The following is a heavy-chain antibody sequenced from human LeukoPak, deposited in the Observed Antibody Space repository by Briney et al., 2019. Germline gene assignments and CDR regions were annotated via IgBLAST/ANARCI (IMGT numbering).Heavy chain of an antibody. CDR2: IKQDGSAK. D-gene: IGHD3-22*01. V-gene: IGHV3-7*01. CDR3: ARHHLADSTGHYFFDY. CDR1: GFTFSSYW. J-gene: IGHJ4*02. Sequence: PGGSLRLSCAASGFTFSSYWMTWVRQAPGKGLEWVANIKQDGSAKYYVDSLKGRFTISRDNAKNSLDLQMSSLRAEDTAVYFCARHHLADSTGHYFFDYWGQGSLVTVSS.